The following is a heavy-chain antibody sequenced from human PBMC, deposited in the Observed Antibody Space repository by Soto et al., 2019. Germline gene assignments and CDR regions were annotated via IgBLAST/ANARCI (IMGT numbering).Heavy chain of an antibody. CDR2: ISYDGSSK. CDR1: GFTFSSYA. Sequence: QVQLVESGGGVVQPGRSLRLSCAASGFTFSSYAMHWVRQAPGKGLEWVAVISYDGSSKFYADSVKGRITISRDNFKNTLYVQINSLRTENAAGYYCARRTSGYSLDCAYWGRRTRVNV. V-gene: IGHV3-30-3*01. J-gene: IGHJ4*02. D-gene: IGHD3-22*01. CDR3: ARRTSGYSLDCAY.